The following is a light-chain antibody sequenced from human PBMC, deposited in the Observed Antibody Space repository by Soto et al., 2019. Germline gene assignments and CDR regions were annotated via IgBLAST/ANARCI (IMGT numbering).Light chain of an antibody. CDR3: QQYNYWTPWT. CDR2: GAS. CDR1: QSVRTN. J-gene: IGKJ1*01. Sequence: EIVMTQSPATLSVSPGERATLSCRASQSVRTNLAWYQQKPGQAPRLLIHGASSRATGIPDRFSGSGSETEFTLTINSLQSADFAVSYCQQYNYWTPWTFGQGTKVEIK. V-gene: IGKV3-15*01.